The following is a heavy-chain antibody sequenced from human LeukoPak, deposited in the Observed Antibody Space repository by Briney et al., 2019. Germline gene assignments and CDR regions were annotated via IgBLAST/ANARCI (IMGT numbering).Heavy chain of an antibody. CDR3: ATWANYAYYFDY. V-gene: IGHV1-18*01. Sequence: ASVKVSCKASGYTFTSHGISWVRQAPGQGLEWMGWISAYNGNTNYAQKPQGRVTMTEDTSTDTAYMELSSLRSEDTAVYYCATWANYAYYFDYWGQGTLVTVSS. CDR1: GYTFTSHG. CDR2: ISAYNGNT. D-gene: IGHD4/OR15-4a*01. J-gene: IGHJ4*02.